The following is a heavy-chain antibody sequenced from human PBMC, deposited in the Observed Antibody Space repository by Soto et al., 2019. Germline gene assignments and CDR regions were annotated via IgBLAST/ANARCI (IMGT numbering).Heavy chain of an antibody. CDR3: ASSSSHKPGHNRFDP. J-gene: IGHJ5*02. CDR1: GGSISSGGYY. CDR2: IYYSGST. D-gene: IGHD6-6*01. Sequence: SETLSLTCTVSGGSISSGGYYWSWIRQHPGKGLEWIGYIYYSGSTYYNPSLKSRVTISVDTSKNQFSLKLSSVTAADTAVYYCASSSSHKPGHNRFDPWGQGTLVTVSS. V-gene: IGHV4-31*03.